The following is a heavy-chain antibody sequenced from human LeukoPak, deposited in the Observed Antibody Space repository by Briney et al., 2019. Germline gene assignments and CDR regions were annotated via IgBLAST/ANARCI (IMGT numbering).Heavy chain of an antibody. CDR3: ARDLGIYCSSISCPPDY. J-gene: IGHJ4*02. CDR1: GYTLTELS. V-gene: IGHV1-24*01. Sequence: ASVKVSCKVSGYTLTELSMHWVRQAPGKGLEWMGGFDPEDGETIYAQKFQGRVTITADKSTSTAYMELSSLRSEDTAVYYCARDLGIYCSSISCPPDYWGQGTLVTVSS. D-gene: IGHD2-2*01. CDR2: FDPEDGET.